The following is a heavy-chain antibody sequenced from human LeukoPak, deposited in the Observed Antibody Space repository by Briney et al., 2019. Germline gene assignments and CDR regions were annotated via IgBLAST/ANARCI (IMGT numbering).Heavy chain of an antibody. CDR2: IFHGVTT. Sequence: PSETLSLTCTVSGSSINTPYYWAWIRRPPGEGLEWIGNIFHGVTTFYNPSLMNRVAISGDTSKNQFSLKLTSVTAADTAVYYCARDATIAAPLMSWGQGTLVIVSS. CDR1: GSSINTPYY. J-gene: IGHJ4*02. D-gene: IGHD6-13*01. CDR3: ARDATIAAPLMS. V-gene: IGHV4-38-2*02.